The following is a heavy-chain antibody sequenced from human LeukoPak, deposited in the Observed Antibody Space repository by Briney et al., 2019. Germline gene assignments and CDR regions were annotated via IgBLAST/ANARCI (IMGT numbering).Heavy chain of an antibody. CDR2: INHSGST. CDR1: GGSFSGYY. J-gene: IGHJ3*02. V-gene: IGHV4-34*01. Sequence: SETLSLTCAVYGGSFSGYYWSWIRQPPGKGLEWIGEINHSGSTNYNPSLEGGVTISVDTSKNQFSLKLSSVTAADTAVYFCARGPYSYDSSGAFDIWGQGTMVTVSS. CDR3: ARGPYSYDSSGAFDI. D-gene: IGHD3-22*01.